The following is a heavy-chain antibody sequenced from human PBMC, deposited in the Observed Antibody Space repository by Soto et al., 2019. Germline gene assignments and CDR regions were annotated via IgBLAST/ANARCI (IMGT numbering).Heavy chain of an antibody. Sequence: GGSLRLSCAASGFTFSSYGMHWVRQAPGKGLEWVAVIWYDGSNKYYADSVKGRFTISRDNSKKTLYLQMNSLRAEDTAVYYCARDSFVVVPAAIPADYYYYYYMDVWGKGTTVTVSS. CDR3: ARDSFVVVPAAIPADYYYYYYMDV. CDR2: IWYDGSNK. D-gene: IGHD2-2*01. CDR1: GFTFSSYG. V-gene: IGHV3-33*01. J-gene: IGHJ6*03.